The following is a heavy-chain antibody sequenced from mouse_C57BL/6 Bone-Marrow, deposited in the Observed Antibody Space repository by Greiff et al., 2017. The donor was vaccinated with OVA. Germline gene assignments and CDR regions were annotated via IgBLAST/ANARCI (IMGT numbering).Heavy chain of an antibody. CDR2: LDPENGDT. V-gene: IGHV14-4*01. CDR1: GFNIKDDY. J-gene: IGHJ1*03. CDR3: TTPITTVVATHWYFDV. D-gene: IGHD1-1*01. Sequence: VQLQQSGAELVRPGASVKLSCTASGFNIKDDYMHWVKQRPEQGLAWIGWLDPENGDTEYASKFQGKATITADTSSNTAYLQLSSLTSEDTAVYYCTTPITTVVATHWYFDVWGTGTTVTVSS.